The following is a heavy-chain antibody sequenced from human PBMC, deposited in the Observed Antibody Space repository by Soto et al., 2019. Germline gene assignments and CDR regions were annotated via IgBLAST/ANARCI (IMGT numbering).Heavy chain of an antibody. V-gene: IGHV4-30-4*01. CDR1: GGSISSGDYY. Sequence: TSETLSLTCTVSGGSISSGDYYWSWIRQPPGKGLEWIGYIYYSGSTYYNPSLKSRVTISVDTSKNQFSLKLSSVTAADTSVYYCARYYYGSGSYNYFDYWGQGTLVTVSS. CDR2: IYYSGST. J-gene: IGHJ4*02. D-gene: IGHD3-10*01. CDR3: ARYYYGSGSYNYFDY.